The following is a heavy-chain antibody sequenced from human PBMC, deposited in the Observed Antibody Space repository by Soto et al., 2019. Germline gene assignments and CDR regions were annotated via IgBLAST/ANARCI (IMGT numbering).Heavy chain of an antibody. CDR3: ARDRQYYESSGDPKPFDY. CDR1: DFIFSTDS. V-gene: IGHV3-21*01. J-gene: IGHJ4*02. CDR2: ISRRSSSI. D-gene: IGHD3-22*01. Sequence: RGALRLSCAGSDFIFSTDSMNWVRQAPGKGLEWVSSISRRSSSIYSADSVKGRLTISRDNAKNSLYLQMNSLSAEDTAMYDCARDRQYYESSGDPKPFDYWGQGPQV.